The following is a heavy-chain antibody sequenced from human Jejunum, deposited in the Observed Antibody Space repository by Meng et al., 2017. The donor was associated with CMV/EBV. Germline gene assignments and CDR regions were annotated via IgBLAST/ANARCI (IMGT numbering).Heavy chain of an antibody. CDR1: GGPISSSSDY. V-gene: IGHV4-39*07. Sequence: GGPISSSSDYWSWIRQPPGKGLEWIGSIYYNGGTYYHPSLKSRVIISVDTSKNQFSLKLTSVTAADTAVYYCARESLRDGYKTVDSWGQGTLVTVSS. D-gene: IGHD5-24*01. CDR3: ARESLRDGYKTVDS. J-gene: IGHJ4*02. CDR2: IYYNGGT.